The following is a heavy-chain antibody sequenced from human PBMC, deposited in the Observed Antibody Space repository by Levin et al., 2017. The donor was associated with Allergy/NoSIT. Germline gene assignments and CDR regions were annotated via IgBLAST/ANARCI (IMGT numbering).Heavy chain of an antibody. V-gene: IGHV3-20*04. J-gene: IGHJ4*02. D-gene: IGHD2-15*01. CDR2: INWNGGST. CDR3: ARDWNYCSGGSCPFDY. Sequence: GGSLRLSCAASGFTFDDYGMSWVRQAPGKGLEWVSGINWNGGSTGYADSVKGRFTISRDNAKNSLYLQMNSLRAEDTALYYCARDWNYCSGGSCPFDYWGQGTLVTVSS. CDR1: GFTFDDYG.